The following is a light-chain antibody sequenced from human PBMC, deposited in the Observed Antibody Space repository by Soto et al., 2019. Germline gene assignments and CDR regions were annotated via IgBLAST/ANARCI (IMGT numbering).Light chain of an antibody. CDR1: QSVSSW. CDR2: DAS. CDR3: QQYDNYPLT. J-gene: IGKJ4*01. V-gene: IGKV1-5*01. Sequence: DIQMTQSPSTLSASVGDRVTITCRASQSVSSWLAWYQQKRGRAPKFLFYDASSLESGVPSRFSGSGSGTEFTLTIRNLQPDEFATYYCQQYDNYPLTFGGGTKVEI.